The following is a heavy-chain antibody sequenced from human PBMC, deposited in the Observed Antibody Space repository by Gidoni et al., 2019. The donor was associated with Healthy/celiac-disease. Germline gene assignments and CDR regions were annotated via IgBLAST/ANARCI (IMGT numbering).Heavy chain of an antibody. J-gene: IGHJ6*02. CDR2: IMSSVSTI. V-gene: IGHV3-48*03. CDR3: ARADITMVRGVITYYYGMDV. Sequence: EVQLVESGGGLVQPGGSLRLSCAASGFTFRSYELTWVRQAPGKGLEWVSYIMSSVSTIYYADSVKGRFTISRDNAKNSLYLQMNSLRAEDTAVYYCARADITMVRGVITYYYGMDVWGQGTTVTVSS. CDR1: GFTFRSYE. D-gene: IGHD3-10*01.